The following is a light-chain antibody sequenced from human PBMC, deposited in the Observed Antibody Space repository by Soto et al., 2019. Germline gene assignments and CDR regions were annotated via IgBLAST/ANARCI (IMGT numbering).Light chain of an antibody. Sequence: DIQMTQSPSSVSASVGDRVTITCRSSKGISSCVAWYQQKPGKAPKLLIYAAASLESGDPSRFIGSGSGTDFTLTLSSLQPNDFANYYCQQANSFLTTFGQGTKVAI. CDR3: QQANSFLTT. CDR2: AAA. J-gene: IGKJ2*01. CDR1: KGISSC. V-gene: IGKV1-12*01.